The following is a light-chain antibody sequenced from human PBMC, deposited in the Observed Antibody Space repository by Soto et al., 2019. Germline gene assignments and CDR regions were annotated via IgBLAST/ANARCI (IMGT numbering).Light chain of an antibody. CDR1: QSVLYSSNNKNY. J-gene: IGKJ3*01. CDR3: QHYYSTPFT. V-gene: IGKV4-1*01. CDR2: WAS. Sequence: DIVMTQSPDSLAVSLGERATINCKSSQSVLYSSNNKNYLAWYQQKPGQPPKLIIYWASTRESGVPARFSGSGSGTDFTLTISSLQAEDVAVYYCQHYYSTPFTFGPGTKVDIK.